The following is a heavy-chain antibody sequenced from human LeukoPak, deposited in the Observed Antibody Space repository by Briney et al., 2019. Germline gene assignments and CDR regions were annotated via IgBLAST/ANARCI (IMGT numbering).Heavy chain of an antibody. J-gene: IGHJ5*02. D-gene: IGHD5-18*01. V-gene: IGHV3-48*02. Sequence: GGSLRLSCAASGFTFSSYSMNWVRRAPGKGLEWVSYISSSSSTIYYADSVKGRFTISRDNAKNSLYLQMNSLRDEDTAVYYCARGPVYSYGFNWFDPWGQGTLVTVSS. CDR2: ISSSSSTI. CDR1: GFTFSSYS. CDR3: ARGPVYSYGFNWFDP.